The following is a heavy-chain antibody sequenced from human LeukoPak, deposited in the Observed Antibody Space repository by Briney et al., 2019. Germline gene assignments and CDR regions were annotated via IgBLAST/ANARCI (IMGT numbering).Heavy chain of an antibody. D-gene: IGHD3-3*01. Sequence: SETLSLTCAVYGGSFSGYYWSWIRQPPGKGLEWIGEINHSGSTNYNPSLKSRVTISVDTSKNQFSLKLSSVTAADTAVYYCARFPPYYDFWSGYYTGYYYYGMDVWGQGTTVTVSS. CDR1: GGSFSGYY. J-gene: IGHJ6*02. CDR2: INHSGST. CDR3: ARFPPYYDFWSGYYTGYYYYGMDV. V-gene: IGHV4-34*01.